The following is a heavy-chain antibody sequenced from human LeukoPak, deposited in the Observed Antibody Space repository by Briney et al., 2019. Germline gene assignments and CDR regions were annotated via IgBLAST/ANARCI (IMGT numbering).Heavy chain of an antibody. D-gene: IGHD2-8*02. CDR1: GFTLGDFG. Sequence: QPGGSLRLSCSSSGFTLGDFGMSWFRQAPGKGPEWVGFIRSKVYGGATEYAASVKGRFIISRDGSKSIAYLQMNSLETEDTAVYYCSRSRRVLCTGACYSFDYWGQGTLVTVSS. V-gene: IGHV3-49*01. CDR2: IRSKVYGGAT. J-gene: IGHJ4*02. CDR3: SRSRRVLCTGACYSFDY.